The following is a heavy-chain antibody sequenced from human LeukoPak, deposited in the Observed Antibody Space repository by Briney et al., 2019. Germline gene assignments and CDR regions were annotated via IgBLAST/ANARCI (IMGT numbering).Heavy chain of an antibody. D-gene: IGHD3-3*01. CDR3: ARERIRGYDFWSGYPHWFDP. CDR2: INHSGST. V-gene: IGHV4-34*01. J-gene: IGHJ5*02. CDR1: GGSFSGYY. Sequence: SETLSLTCAVYGGSFSGYYWSWIRQPQGKGLEWIGEINHSGSTNYNPSLKSRVTISVDTSKNQFSLKLSSVTAADTAVYYCARERIRGYDFWSGYPHWFDPWGQGTLVTVSS.